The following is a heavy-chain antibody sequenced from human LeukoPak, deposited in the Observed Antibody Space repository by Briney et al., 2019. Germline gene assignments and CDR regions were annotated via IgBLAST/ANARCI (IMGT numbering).Heavy chain of an antibody. CDR1: GYTFTSYG. V-gene: IGHV1-18*01. CDR3: ARVGSSSWYYYGMDV. D-gene: IGHD6-13*01. J-gene: IGHJ6*02. Sequence: ASVKVSCKAFGYTFTSYGISWVRQAPGQGLEWMGWISAYNGNTNYAQKLQGRVTMTTDTSTSTAYMELRSLRSDDTAVYYCARVGSSSWYYYGMDVWGQGTTVTVSS. CDR2: ISAYNGNT.